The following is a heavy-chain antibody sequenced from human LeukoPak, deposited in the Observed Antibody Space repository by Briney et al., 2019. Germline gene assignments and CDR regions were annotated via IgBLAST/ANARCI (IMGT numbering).Heavy chain of an antibody. Sequence: ASVKVSCKASGYTFTGYYMHWVRRAPGQGLEWMGWINPNSGGTNYAQKFQGRVTMTRDTSISTAYMELSRLRSDDTAVYYCARAHCSSTSCYIGADYWGQGTLVTVSS. J-gene: IGHJ4*02. CDR3: ARAHCSSTSCYIGADY. CDR1: GYTFTGYY. CDR2: INPNSGGT. V-gene: IGHV1-2*02. D-gene: IGHD2-2*02.